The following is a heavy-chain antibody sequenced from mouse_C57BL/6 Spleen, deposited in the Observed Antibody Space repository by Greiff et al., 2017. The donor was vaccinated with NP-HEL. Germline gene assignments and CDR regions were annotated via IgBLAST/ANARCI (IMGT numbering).Heavy chain of an antibody. CDR3: ARSRDLLLRLWFAY. Sequence: EVKLVESGGGLVKPGGSLKLSCAASGFTFSDYGMHWVRQAPEKGLEWVAYISSGSSTIYYADTVKGRFTISRDNAKNTLFLQMTSLRSEDTAMYYCARSRDLLLRLWFAYWGQGTLVTVSA. CDR2: ISSGSSTI. J-gene: IGHJ3*01. V-gene: IGHV5-17*01. CDR1: GFTFSDYG. D-gene: IGHD1-1*01.